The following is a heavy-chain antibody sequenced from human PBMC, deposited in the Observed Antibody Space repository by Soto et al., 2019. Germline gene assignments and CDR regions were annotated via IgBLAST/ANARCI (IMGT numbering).Heavy chain of an antibody. Sequence: GESLKISCAASGFTFSSYAMSWVRQAPGKGLEWVSTISGSGGNTYYADSVKGRFTISRDNSKNSLYLQMNSLRAEDTAVYYCAKDQPPGWGWFDPWGQGTLVTVSS. D-gene: IGHD3-16*01. CDR2: ISGSGGNT. J-gene: IGHJ5*02. CDR3: AKDQPPGWGWFDP. CDR1: GFTFSSYA. V-gene: IGHV3-23*01.